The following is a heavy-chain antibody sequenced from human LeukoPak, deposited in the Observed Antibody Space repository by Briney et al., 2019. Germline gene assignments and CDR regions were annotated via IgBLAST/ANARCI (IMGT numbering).Heavy chain of an antibody. V-gene: IGHV4-4*07. CDR1: GGSIDSSS. CDR2: IYLGGSP. J-gene: IGHJ5*02. Sequence: TSETLSLTCTVFGGSIDSSSWSWIRQPVGRGLGWIGRIYLGGSPIYNPSLKSRVIMAVDTSTNQFLLWLRSVTAADTATYYCANWVGNWFDPWGQGTLVTVSS. CDR3: ANWVGNWFDP. D-gene: IGHD1-26*01.